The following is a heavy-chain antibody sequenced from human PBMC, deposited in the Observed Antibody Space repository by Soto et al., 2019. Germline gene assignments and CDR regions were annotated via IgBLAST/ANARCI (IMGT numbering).Heavy chain of an antibody. CDR1: GYTFTGYY. J-gene: IGHJ6*02. V-gene: IGHV1-2*04. CDR2: INPNSGGT. Sequence: GASVKVSCKASGYTFTGYYMHCVRQAPGQGLEWMGWINPNSGGTNYAQKFQGWVTMTRDTSISTAYMELSRLRSDDTAVYYCARTGSGYSYDYYGMDVWGQGTTVTVSS. CDR3: ARTGSGYSYDYYGMDV. D-gene: IGHD5-18*01.